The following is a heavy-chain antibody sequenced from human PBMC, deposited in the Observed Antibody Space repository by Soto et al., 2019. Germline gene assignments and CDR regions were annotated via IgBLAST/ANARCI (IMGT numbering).Heavy chain of an antibody. J-gene: IGHJ3*01. CDR1: GYNFIDQN. V-gene: IGHV1-2*02. CDR2: MHPNSGGS. Sequence: QVHLVQSGAEVKKPGASVKVSCMASGYNFIDQNIHWVRQAPGLGLEWMGKMHPNSGGSDYAQEFQGRVTVTRDTSISTVYMELSSRESAHTAVYYCARERNLNTPYDAFDLWDPATMLIVSS. CDR3: ARERNLNTPYDAFDL. D-gene: IGHD1-1*01.